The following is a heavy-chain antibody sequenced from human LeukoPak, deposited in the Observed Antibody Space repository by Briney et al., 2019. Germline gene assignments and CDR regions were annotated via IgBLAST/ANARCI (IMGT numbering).Heavy chain of an antibody. Sequence: SETLSLTCNVSGVSFNYYYWSWIRQPAGKGLEWIGRVYLGGSTNYNPSLKSRVMMSIDKVNNQFSLRLSSVTAADTATYYCARDHCDDAACYPFDRWGQGTLVTVSS. CDR1: GVSFNYYY. CDR2: VYLGGST. J-gene: IGHJ4*02. V-gene: IGHV4-4*07. CDR3: ARDHCDDAACYPFDR. D-gene: IGHD2-21*01.